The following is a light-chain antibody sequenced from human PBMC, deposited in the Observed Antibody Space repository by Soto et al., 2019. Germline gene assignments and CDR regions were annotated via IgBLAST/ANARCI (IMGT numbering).Light chain of an antibody. CDR2: GAS. Sequence: EIILTQSPASLSVSPGERATLSCRASQSVNNNLAWYQQKPGQAPRLLIYGASTRATGIPGRFRGSEYGTEFTLTITSLQSEDFAVYLSQQYNNLPPDTFRQETKLEIK. CDR3: QQYNNLPPDT. V-gene: IGKV3-15*01. CDR1: QSVNNN. J-gene: IGKJ2*01.